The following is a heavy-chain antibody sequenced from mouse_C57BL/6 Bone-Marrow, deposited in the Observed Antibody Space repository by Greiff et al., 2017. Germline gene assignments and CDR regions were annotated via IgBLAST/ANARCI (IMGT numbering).Heavy chain of an antibody. CDR1: GYTFTSYW. CDR2: IHPNSGST. V-gene: IGHV1-64*01. Sequence: QVQLQQPGAELVKPGASVKLSCKASGYTFTSYWMHWVKQRPGQGLEWIGMIHPNSGSTNYNEKFKSKATLTVDKSSSTAYMQLSSLTSEDSAVYYCARDYYYGSSYYFDYWGQGTTLTVSS. J-gene: IGHJ2*01. CDR3: ARDYYYGSSYYFDY. D-gene: IGHD1-1*01.